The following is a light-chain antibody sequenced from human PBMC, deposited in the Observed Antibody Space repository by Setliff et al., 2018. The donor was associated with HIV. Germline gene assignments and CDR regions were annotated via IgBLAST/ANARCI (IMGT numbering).Light chain of an antibody. Sequence: ALTQPPSASGTPGQRVPVSCSGRSSNIGRNYVYWYQQLPGTAPKLLISRSNQRPSGVPDRFSGSKSGTSASLAISGLRSEDEADYYCAAWDDSLSGYVFGTGTKVTVL. V-gene: IGLV1-47*01. CDR2: RSN. CDR1: SSNIGRNY. CDR3: AAWDDSLSGYV. J-gene: IGLJ1*01.